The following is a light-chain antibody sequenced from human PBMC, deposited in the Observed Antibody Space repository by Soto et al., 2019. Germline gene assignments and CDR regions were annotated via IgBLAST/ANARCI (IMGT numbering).Light chain of an antibody. Sequence: DIQMTQSPSTLSASVGDRVTITCRASQSISSWLAWYQQRPGKAPKLLIYEASIFESGVPSRFSGSGSGTQITLTISRLQPDDIATYYCQQYDNLLTFGGGTKVDIK. CDR3: QQYDNLLT. CDR2: EAS. J-gene: IGKJ4*01. V-gene: IGKV1-5*03. CDR1: QSISSW.